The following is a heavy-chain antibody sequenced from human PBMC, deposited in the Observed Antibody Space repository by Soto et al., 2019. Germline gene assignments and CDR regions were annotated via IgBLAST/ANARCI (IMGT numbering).Heavy chain of an antibody. V-gene: IGHV3-23*01. CDR1: GFTFSNYG. J-gene: IGHJ6*02. CDR2: ISGSGGST. CDR3: ARPTGTHDEYYYYGMDV. D-gene: IGHD1-1*01. Sequence: GGSLRLSCAASGFTFSNYGMSWVRQAPGKGLEWVSGISGSGGSTYYADSVKGRFTISRDKSKNTLYLQMNSLRAEDTAVYYCARPTGTHDEYYYYGMDVWGQGTSVTVSS.